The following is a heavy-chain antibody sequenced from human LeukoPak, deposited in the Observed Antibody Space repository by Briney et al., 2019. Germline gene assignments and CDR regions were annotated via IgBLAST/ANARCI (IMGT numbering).Heavy chain of an antibody. CDR3: ARGRRHCGGDCYPDY. CDR2: IYYSGST. J-gene: IGHJ4*02. D-gene: IGHD2-21*02. V-gene: IGHV4-39*07. Sequence: SETLSLTCTVSGGSISSSSYYWGWIRQPPGKGLEWIGSIYYSGSTYYNPSLKSRVTISVDTSKNQFSLKLSSVTAADTAVYYCARGRRHCGGDCYPDYWGQGTLVTASS. CDR1: GGSISSSSYY.